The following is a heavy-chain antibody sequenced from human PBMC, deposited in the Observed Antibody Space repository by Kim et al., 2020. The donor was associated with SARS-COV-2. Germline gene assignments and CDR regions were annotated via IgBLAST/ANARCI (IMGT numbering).Heavy chain of an antibody. D-gene: IGHD3-10*01. V-gene: IGHV1-3*01. Sequence: SQKCPGRVTITRDTSASTAYMELSSLRSEDTAVYYCARGPLGYYGSGSWFDPWGQGTLVTVSS. J-gene: IGHJ5*02. CDR3: ARGPLGYYGSGSWFDP.